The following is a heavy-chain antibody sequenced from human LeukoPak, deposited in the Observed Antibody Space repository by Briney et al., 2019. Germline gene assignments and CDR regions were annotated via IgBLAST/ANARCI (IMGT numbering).Heavy chain of an antibody. CDR3: ARDDYGGNSGYGMDV. V-gene: IGHV3-21*01. J-gene: IGHJ6*02. Sequence: GSLRLSCAASGFTFSSYSMNWVRQAPGKGLEWVSSISSSSSYIYYADSVKGRFTISRDNAKNSLYLQMNSLRAEDTAVYYCARDDYGGNSGYGMDVWGQGTTVTVSS. CDR2: ISSSSSYI. CDR1: GFTFSSYS. D-gene: IGHD4-23*01.